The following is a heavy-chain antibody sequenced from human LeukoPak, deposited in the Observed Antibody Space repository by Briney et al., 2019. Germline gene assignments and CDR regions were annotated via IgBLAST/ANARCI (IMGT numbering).Heavy chain of an antibody. CDR2: MNPNSGNT. Sequence: ASVKVSCMPSGYTFTSYDINWVRQATGQGLEWMGWMNPNSGNTGYAQKFQGRVTMTRNTSISTAYMELSSLRSEDTAVYYCARLLDVLLWFGELRRWFDPWGQGTLVTVSA. D-gene: IGHD3-10*01. CDR3: ARLLDVLLWFGELRRWFDP. J-gene: IGHJ5*02. V-gene: IGHV1-8*01. CDR1: GYTFTSYD.